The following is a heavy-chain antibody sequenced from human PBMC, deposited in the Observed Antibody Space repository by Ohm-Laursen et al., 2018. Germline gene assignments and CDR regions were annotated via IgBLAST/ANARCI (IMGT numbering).Heavy chain of an antibody. Sequence: SDTLSLTCTVSGGSISSYYWSWIRQPAGKGLEWIGRIYTSGNTNYNPSLRSRVTISVDTSKNQISLSLRSVTAADTAIYYCAGNRLGSSFDNWGPGTVVTVSS. CDR1: GGSISSYY. CDR3: AGNRLGSSFDN. CDR2: IYTSGNT. J-gene: IGHJ4*02. V-gene: IGHV4-4*07. D-gene: IGHD1-26*01.